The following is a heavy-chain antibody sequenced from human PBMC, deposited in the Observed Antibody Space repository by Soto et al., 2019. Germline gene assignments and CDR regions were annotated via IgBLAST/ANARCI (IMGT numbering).Heavy chain of an antibody. CDR2: ISYDGFIK. CDR1: GFSFSTHG. J-gene: IGHJ6*02. D-gene: IGHD3-10*01. CDR3: AKDLKSSGGHSGTLNYYYGMDV. V-gene: IGHV3-30*18. Sequence: QVQLVESGGGVVQPGRSLRLSCASSGFSFSTHGMQWVRQAPGKGLEWVAIISYDGFIKYSADDVKGRFTTSRDNSKITLFLQMDSLRAEDSAVYYCAKDLKSSGGHSGTLNYYYGMDVWGQGTTVIVSS.